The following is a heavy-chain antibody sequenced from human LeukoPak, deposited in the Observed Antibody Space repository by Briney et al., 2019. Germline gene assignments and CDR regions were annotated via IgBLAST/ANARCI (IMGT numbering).Heavy chain of an antibody. CDR3: SSGYSFGYYY. J-gene: IGHJ4*02. V-gene: IGHV4-59*01. CDR1: GGSISSYY. CDR2: IYYSGSNSVST. Sequence: SETLSLTCTVSGGSISSYYWSWIRQPPGKGMEWIGYIYYSGSNSVSTNYNPSLKNRVTISVDTSKNQFSLKRSSVTAADTAMYYCSSGYSFGYYYWGQGTLVTVSS. D-gene: IGHD5-18*01.